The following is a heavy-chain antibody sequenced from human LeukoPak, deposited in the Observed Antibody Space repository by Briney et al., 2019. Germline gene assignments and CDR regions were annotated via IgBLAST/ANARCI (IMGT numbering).Heavy chain of an antibody. CDR1: GHSFTSYW. Sequence: GESLKISCKGSGHSFTSYWIGWVRQMPGKGLEWMGIIYPGDSDTRYSPSFQGQVTISADKSISTAYLQWSSLKASDTAMYYCARRLGYCSGGSCYDYYFDYWGQGTLVTVSS. D-gene: IGHD2-15*01. J-gene: IGHJ4*02. V-gene: IGHV5-51*01. CDR3: ARRLGYCSGGSCYDYYFDY. CDR2: IYPGDSDT.